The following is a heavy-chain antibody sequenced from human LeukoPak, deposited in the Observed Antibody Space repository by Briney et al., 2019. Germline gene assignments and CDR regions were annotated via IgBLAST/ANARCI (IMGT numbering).Heavy chain of an antibody. CDR3: AHRPLPQRYCTNGVCYTEGYYFDY. V-gene: IGHV2-5*02. Sequence: SGPTLVKPTQTLTLTCTFSGFSLSTSGVGVGWIRQPPGKALEWLALIYLDDDKRYSPSLKSRLTITKDTSKTQVVLTMTNMDPVDTATYYCAHRPLPQRYCTNGVCYTEGYYFDYWGQGTLVTVSS. CDR2: IYLDDDK. J-gene: IGHJ4*02. D-gene: IGHD2-8*01. CDR1: GFSLSTSGVG.